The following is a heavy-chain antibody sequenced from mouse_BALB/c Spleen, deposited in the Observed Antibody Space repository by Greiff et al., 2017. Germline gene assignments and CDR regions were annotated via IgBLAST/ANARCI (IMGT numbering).Heavy chain of an antibody. J-gene: IGHJ3*01. D-gene: IGHD2-1*01. CDR2: IYPGSGST. V-gene: IGHV1-77*01. CDR3: ASGNYEWLAY. Sequence: QVQLQQSGPELVKPGASVKMSCKASGYTFTDYVISWVKQRTGQGLEWIGEIYPGSGSTYYNEKFKGKATLTADKSSNTAYMQLSSLTSEDSAVYFCASGNYEWLAYWGQGTLVTVSA. CDR1: GYTFTDYV.